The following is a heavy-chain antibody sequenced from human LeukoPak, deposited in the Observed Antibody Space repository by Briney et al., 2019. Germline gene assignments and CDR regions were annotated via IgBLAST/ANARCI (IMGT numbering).Heavy chain of an antibody. Sequence: SETLSLTCTVSGYSISSGYYWGWIRPPPGKGLEWIGSIYHSGRNFYNPSLKSRVTISVDTSKNQFSLKLSSVTAADTAVYYCARGLRQLVRSWHYWGQGTLVTVSS. J-gene: IGHJ4*02. D-gene: IGHD6-6*01. CDR2: IYHSGRN. V-gene: IGHV4-38-2*02. CDR1: GYSISSGYY. CDR3: ARGLRQLVRSWHY.